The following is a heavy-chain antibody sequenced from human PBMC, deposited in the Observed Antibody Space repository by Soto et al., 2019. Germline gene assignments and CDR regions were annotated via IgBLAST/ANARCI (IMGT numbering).Heavy chain of an antibody. J-gene: IGHJ4*02. Sequence: GGSLRLSCAASGFTFSSYSMNWVRQAPGKGLEWVSSISSSSSYIYYADSVKGRFTISRDNAKNSLYLQMNSLRAEDTAVYYCAREGLDSGYDSHSFDYWGQGTLVTVSS. CDR3: AREGLDSGYDSHSFDY. CDR1: GFTFSSYS. V-gene: IGHV3-21*01. D-gene: IGHD5-12*01. CDR2: ISSSSSYI.